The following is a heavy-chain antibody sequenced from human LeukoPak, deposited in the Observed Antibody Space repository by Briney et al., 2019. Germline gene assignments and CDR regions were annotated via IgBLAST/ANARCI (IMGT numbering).Heavy chain of an antibody. CDR3: VRYYYDSSGLYYFDY. CDR2: IKQDGSEK. Sequence: PGGSLRLSCAASGFTFSSYWMSWVRQAPGKGLEWVANIKQDGSEKYYVDSVKGRFTISRDNAKNSLYLQMNSLRAEDTAVYYCVRYYYDSSGLYYFDYWGQGTLVTVSS. D-gene: IGHD3-22*01. J-gene: IGHJ4*02. V-gene: IGHV3-7*03. CDR1: GFTFSSYW.